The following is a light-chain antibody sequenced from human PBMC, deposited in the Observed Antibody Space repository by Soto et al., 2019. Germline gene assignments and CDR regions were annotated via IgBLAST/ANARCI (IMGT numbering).Light chain of an antibody. Sequence: EIVLTQSPGTLSLSPGERATLSCRASQSVSSSFLAWYQQKPGQTPRLLIYGASNRATGIPDRFSGSGSGTDFTLTISRLGPEDFAVSYCQQYGTSPYTFGQGTKLEIK. CDR2: GAS. V-gene: IGKV3-20*01. CDR1: QSVSSSF. J-gene: IGKJ2*01. CDR3: QQYGTSPYT.